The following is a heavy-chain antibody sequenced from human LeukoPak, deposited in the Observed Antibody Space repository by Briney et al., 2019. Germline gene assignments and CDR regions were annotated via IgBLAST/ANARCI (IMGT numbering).Heavy chain of an antibody. J-gene: IGHJ4*02. Sequence: PSETLSLTCPVSGGSISGYFWSWIRQPAGKGLEWIGRIYSSSSNNYNPSLKSRVTMSLDTSKNHLSLNLSSVTAADTAVYYCAREPTSGREPTSGRPLDYWGQGTLVTVSS. V-gene: IGHV4-4*07. CDR3: AREPTSGREPTSGRPLDY. D-gene: IGHD5-12*01. CDR1: GGSISGYF. CDR2: IYSSSSN.